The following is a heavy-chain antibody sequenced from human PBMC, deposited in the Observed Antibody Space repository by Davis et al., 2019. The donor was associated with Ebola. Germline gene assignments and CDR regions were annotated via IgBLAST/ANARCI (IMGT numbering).Heavy chain of an antibody. CDR1: GGTFSSYA. CDR2: IIPILGIA. V-gene: IGHV1-69*04. CDR3: ARDLGIAVAGTGDY. Sequence: SVKVSCKASGGTFSSYAISWVRQAPGQGLEWMGRIIPILGIANYAQKFQGRVTITADKSTSTAYMELSSLRSEDTAVYYCARDLGIAVAGTGDYWGQGTLVTVSS. D-gene: IGHD6-19*01. J-gene: IGHJ4*02.